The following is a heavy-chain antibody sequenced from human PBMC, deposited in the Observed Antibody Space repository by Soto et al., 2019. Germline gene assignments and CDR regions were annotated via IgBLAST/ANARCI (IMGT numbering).Heavy chain of an antibody. CDR2: IKQDGSEK. CDR1: GFTFSNYW. D-gene: IGHD3-3*01. V-gene: IGHV3-7*03. CDR3: ARDGLFYDFWSGYTRYFDY. Sequence: PXASLRLSCAASGFTFSNYWMSWVRQAPGKGLEWVANIKQDGSEKYYVDSVKGRFTISRDNAENSLYLQLSSLRAEDTAVYYCARDGLFYDFWSGYTRYFDYWGQGTLVTVSS. J-gene: IGHJ4*02.